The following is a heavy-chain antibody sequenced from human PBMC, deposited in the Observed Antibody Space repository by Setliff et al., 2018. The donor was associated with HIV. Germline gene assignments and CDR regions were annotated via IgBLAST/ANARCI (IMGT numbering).Heavy chain of an antibody. D-gene: IGHD3-22*01. J-gene: IGHJ6*03. V-gene: IGHV1-69*05. Sequence: SVKVSCKASGGTFSSYAISWVRQAPGQGLEWMGGIIPIFCTANYAQKFQGRVTITTDESTSTAYMELSSLRSEDTAVYYCARDRYYDSSGYYYRDYYYYMDVWGNGTTVTVSS. CDR1: GGTFSSYA. CDR3: ARDRYYDSSGYYYRDYYYYMDV. CDR2: IIPIFCTA.